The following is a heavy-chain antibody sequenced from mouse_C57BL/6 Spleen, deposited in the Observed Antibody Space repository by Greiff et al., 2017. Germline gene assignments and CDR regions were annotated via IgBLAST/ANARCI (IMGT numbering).Heavy chain of an antibody. V-gene: IGHV1-62-2*01. CDR2: FYPGIGSI. CDR1: GYTFTEYT. D-gene: IGHD1-1*01. J-gene: IGHJ3*01. Sequence: QVQLQQSGAELVKPGASVKLSCKASGYTFTEYTIHWVKQRSGQGLEWIGWFYPGIGSIKYNEKFKDKATLTADKTSSTVYMELSRLTSEDSAVYFCARHEGPHYYGCLWFAYWGQGTLVTVSA. CDR3: ARHEGPHYYGCLWFAY.